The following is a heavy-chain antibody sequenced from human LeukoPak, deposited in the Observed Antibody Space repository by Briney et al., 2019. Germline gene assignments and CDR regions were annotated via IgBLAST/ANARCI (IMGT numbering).Heavy chain of an antibody. J-gene: IGHJ5*02. D-gene: IGHD2-21*01. Sequence: SETLSLTCTVSGYSISSGYYWGWIRQPPGKGLEWIGSIYRSGSTYYNPSFKSRVTISVDTSKNQFSLKLSSVTAADTAVYYCARNSNSILWWLFDPWGQGTLVTVSS. V-gene: IGHV4-38-2*02. CDR2: IYRSGST. CDR1: GYSISSGYY. CDR3: ARNSNSILWWLFDP.